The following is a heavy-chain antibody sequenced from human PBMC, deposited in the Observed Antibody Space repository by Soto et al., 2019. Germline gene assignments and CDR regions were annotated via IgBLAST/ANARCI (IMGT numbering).Heavy chain of an antibody. J-gene: IGHJ4*02. V-gene: IGHV3-30*18. Sequence: QVQLVESGGGVVQPGKSLRLSCAASGFTFGSYGIHWVRQAPGKGLEWVAVISYDGSNKFYADSVKGRFTISRDNSNGTVYLQMDSLRAEDTAVYYCAKDFLLWGSFPDPGASDYWGQGTLVTVSS. CDR1: GFTFGSYG. CDR3: AKDFLLWGSFPDPGASDY. CDR2: ISYDGSNK. D-gene: IGHD3-16*01.